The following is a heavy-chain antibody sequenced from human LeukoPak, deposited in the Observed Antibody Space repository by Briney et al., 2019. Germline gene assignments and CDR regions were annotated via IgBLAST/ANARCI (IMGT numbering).Heavy chain of an antibody. J-gene: IGHJ3*02. CDR1: GYTLIRSG. D-gene: IGHD1-26*01. CDR2: ISTYNGDT. Sequence: GASVRVSCKASGYTLIRSGICWVRQAPGQGLEWMGWISTYNGDTKYAQKFQGRVTMTTDTSTSVAYMELRSLRSDDTAVYYCARRRMVGPTSRPRPDDAFDIWGQGTMVTVSS. V-gene: IGHV1-18*01. CDR3: ARRRMVGPTSRPRPDDAFDI.